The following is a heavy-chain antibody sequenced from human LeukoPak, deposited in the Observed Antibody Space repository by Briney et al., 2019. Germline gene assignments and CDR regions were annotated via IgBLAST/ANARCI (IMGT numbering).Heavy chain of an antibody. J-gene: IGHJ5*01. Sequence: PSETLSHTCALYSGSFSGLYWTYLRDPPGEGPEWIGENNHHGSTNYNASLMSRVTISIVSSKNQLLLKLSSVTTAETAVYYCGRGLSSGSYYSYLDSWGRGTPVTVSS. D-gene: IGHD3-10*01. CDR2: NNHHGST. CDR3: GRGLSSGSYYSYLDS. V-gene: IGHV4-34*01. CDR1: SGSFSGLY.